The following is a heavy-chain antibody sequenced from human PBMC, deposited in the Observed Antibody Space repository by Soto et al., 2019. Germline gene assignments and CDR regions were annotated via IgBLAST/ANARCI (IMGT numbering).Heavy chain of an antibody. CDR3: ARGRAEMVRGVKYHGYYYYGMDV. Sequence: GGSLRLSCAASGFTFSSYGMHWVRQAPGKGLEWVAVIWYDGSNKYYADSVKGRFTISRDNSKNTLYLQMNSLRAEDTAVYYCARGRAEMVRGVKYHGYYYYGMDVWGQGTTVTVSS. J-gene: IGHJ6*02. V-gene: IGHV3-33*01. D-gene: IGHD3-10*01. CDR2: IWYDGSNK. CDR1: GFTFSSYG.